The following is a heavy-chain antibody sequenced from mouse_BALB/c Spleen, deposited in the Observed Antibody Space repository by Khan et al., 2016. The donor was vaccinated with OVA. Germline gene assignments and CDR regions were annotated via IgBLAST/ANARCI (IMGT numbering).Heavy chain of an antibody. D-gene: IGHD2-1*01. CDR3: ARLLSNFEH. V-gene: IGHV1S81*02. CDR1: GYTLTSYW. Sequence: QVQLQQPGAELVNPGASVNLSCKASGYTLTSYWMHWVKQRPGQGLEWIGEINPSNGRTNYNEEFKSKATLTVDKSSSTAYMQLSSPTSEDSAVYYCARLLSNFEHWGQGTTLTVSS. J-gene: IGHJ2*01. CDR2: INPSNGRT.